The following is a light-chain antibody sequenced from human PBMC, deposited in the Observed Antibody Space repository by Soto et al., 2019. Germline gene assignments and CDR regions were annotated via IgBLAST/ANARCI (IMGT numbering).Light chain of an antibody. CDR2: LNIDGSH. Sequence: QSVLTQSPSASASLGASVKLTCTLSSGHSSYAIAWHQQQPEKGPRYLMNLNIDGSHSKGDGIPDRFSGSTSGAERYHTISSLQSEDEADYYCQTWGTGIVVFGGGTKLTVL. CDR3: QTWGTGIVV. J-gene: IGLJ2*01. CDR1: SGHSSYA. V-gene: IGLV4-69*01.